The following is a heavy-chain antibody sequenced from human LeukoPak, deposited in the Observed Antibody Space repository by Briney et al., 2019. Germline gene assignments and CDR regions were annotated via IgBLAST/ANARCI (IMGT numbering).Heavy chain of an antibody. CDR2: INHSGST. J-gene: IGHJ1*01. D-gene: IGHD6-19*01. CDR1: GGSFSGYY. Sequence: SETLSLTCAVYGGSFSGYYWSWIRQPPGKGLEWIGEINHSGSTNYNPSLKSRVTISVDTSKNQFSLKLSSVTAADTAVYYCARARIAVAGRRYFQHWGQGTLVTVSS. V-gene: IGHV4-34*01. CDR3: ARARIAVAGRRYFQH.